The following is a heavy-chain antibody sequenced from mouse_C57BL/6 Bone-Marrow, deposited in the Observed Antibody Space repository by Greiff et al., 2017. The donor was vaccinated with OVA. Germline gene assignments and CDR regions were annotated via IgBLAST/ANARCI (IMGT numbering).Heavy chain of an antibody. CDR3: TRDTSNYDFAY. CDR2: ISSGGDYI. Sequence: EVQLQESGEGLVKPGGSLKLSCAASGFTFSSYAMSWVRQTPEKRLEWVAYISSGGDYIYYADTVKGRFTISRDNARNTLYLQMSSLKSEDTAMYYCTRDTSNYDFAYWGQGTLVTVSA. V-gene: IGHV5-9-1*02. CDR1: GFTFSSYA. J-gene: IGHJ3*01. D-gene: IGHD2-5*01.